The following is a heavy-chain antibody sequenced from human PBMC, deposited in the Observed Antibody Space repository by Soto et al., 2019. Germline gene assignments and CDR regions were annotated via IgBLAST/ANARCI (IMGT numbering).Heavy chain of an antibody. CDR1: GFTFSSYG. CDR3: ARDLRAAAGTPPHAFDI. V-gene: IGHV3-33*01. CDR2: IWDDGSNK. D-gene: IGHD6-13*01. J-gene: IGHJ3*02. Sequence: QVQLVESGGGVVQPGRSLRLSCAASGFTFSSYGMHWVRQAPGKGLEWVTVIWDDGSNKYYADSVKGRFTISRDNSKNTLYLQMNGLRADDTAVYYCARDLRAAAGTPPHAFDIWGQGTMVTVSS.